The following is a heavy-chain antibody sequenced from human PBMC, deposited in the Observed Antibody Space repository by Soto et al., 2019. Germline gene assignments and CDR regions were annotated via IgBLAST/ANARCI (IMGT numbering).Heavy chain of an antibody. Sequence: ASVKVSCKASGYTFISYGISWARQAPGQGLEWMGWISAYNGNTNYAQKLQGRVTMTTDTSTSTAYMELRSLRSDDTAVYYCARSDLKYYDSSGKRLDDFDIWGQGTMVTVSS. CDR3: ARSDLKYYDSSGKRLDDFDI. V-gene: IGHV1-18*01. CDR2: ISAYNGNT. D-gene: IGHD3-22*01. CDR1: GYTFISYG. J-gene: IGHJ3*02.